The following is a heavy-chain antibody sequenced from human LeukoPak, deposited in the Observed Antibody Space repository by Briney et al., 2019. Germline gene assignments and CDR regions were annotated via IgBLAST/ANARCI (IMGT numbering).Heavy chain of an antibody. D-gene: IGHD5-18*01. CDR3: ARGYSYGSLYFDY. CDR2: IYSGGST. J-gene: IGHJ4*02. CDR1: GFTVSSNY. Sequence: PGGSLRLTCAASGFTVSSNYMSWVRQAPGKGLEWVSVIYSGGSTYYADSVKGRFTISRDNSKNTLYLQMNSLRAEDTAVYYCARGYSYGSLYFDYWGQGTLVTVSS. V-gene: IGHV3-53*01.